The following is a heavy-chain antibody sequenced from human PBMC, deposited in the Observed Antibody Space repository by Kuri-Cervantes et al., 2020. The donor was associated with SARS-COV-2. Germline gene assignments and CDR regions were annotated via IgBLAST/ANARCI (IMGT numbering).Heavy chain of an antibody. J-gene: IGHJ4*02. V-gene: IGHV4-59*01. CDR2: IYYSGST. Sequence: SETLSLTCTVSGGSISSYYWSWIRQPPGKGLEWIGYIYYSGSTNYNPSLKSRVTISVDTSKNQFSLKLSSVTAADTAVYYCARAEAVAGTLDYWGQGTRVTGSS. CDR1: GGSISSYY. CDR3: ARAEAVAGTLDY. D-gene: IGHD6-19*01.